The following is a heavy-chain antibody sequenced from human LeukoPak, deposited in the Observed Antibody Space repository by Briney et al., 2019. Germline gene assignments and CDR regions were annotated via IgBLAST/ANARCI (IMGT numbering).Heavy chain of an antibody. CDR2: ISGSGGST. J-gene: IGHJ5*02. D-gene: IGHD3-22*01. V-gene: IGHV3-23*01. CDR3: AKALPNFDSSGYYPDDNWFDP. CDR1: GFIFNSYG. Sequence: GSLRLSCAASGFIFNSYGMSWVRQAPGKGLEWVSLISGSGGSTYYADSVKGRFTISRDNSRNTLYLQMNSLRAEDTAVYYCAKALPNFDSSGYYPDDNWFDPWGQGTLVTVSS.